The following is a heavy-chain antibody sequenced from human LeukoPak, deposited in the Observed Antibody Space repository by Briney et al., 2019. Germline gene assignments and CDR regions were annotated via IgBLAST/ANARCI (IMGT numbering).Heavy chain of an antibody. CDR1: GFTFSSYE. V-gene: IGHV3-48*03. D-gene: IGHD5-18*01. J-gene: IGHJ4*02. Sequence: GGSLRLSCAASGFTFSSYEMNWVRQAPGKGLEWVSYISSSGSTIYYADSVKGRFTISRDNAKNSLYLQMNSLRAEDTAVYYCAREYKRGYSYDYYFDYWGPGTLVTVSS. CDR3: AREYKRGYSYDYYFDY. CDR2: ISSSGSTI.